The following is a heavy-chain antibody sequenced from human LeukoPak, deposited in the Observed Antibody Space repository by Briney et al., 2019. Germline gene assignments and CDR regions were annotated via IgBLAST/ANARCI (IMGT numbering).Heavy chain of an antibody. CDR3: ARDLVYGSGSCGH. V-gene: IGHV3-74*01. CDR2: INGEGGT. J-gene: IGHJ4*02. Sequence: GGSLRLSCAASGFTFSNYWMQWVRQAPGKGLVWVSRINGEGGTSYADSVKGRFTISRDNAKNAVHLQMNSLRAEDTAVYYCARDLVYGSGSCGHWGQGTLVTVSS. CDR1: GFTFSNYW. D-gene: IGHD3-10*01.